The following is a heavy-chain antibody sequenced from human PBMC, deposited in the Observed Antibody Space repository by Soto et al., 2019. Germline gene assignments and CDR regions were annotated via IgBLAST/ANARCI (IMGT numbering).Heavy chain of an antibody. CDR1: GGSISSYY. Sequence: QVQLQESGPGLVKPSETLSLTCTVSGGSISSYYWSWIRQPPGKGLEWIGYIYYSGSTNYNPSLTSRVTTSVDTSKYQLSLRPRSGTAADPAVYYCAIDHCGGDCYRNLAYCYFDLWGRGTLVTVSS. D-gene: IGHD2-21*02. V-gene: IGHV4-59*01. CDR2: IYYSGST. J-gene: IGHJ2*01. CDR3: AIDHCGGDCYRNLAYCYFDL.